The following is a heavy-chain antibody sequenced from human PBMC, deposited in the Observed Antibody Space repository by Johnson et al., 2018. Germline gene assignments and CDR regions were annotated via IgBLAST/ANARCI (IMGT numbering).Heavy chain of an antibody. J-gene: IGHJ6*03. V-gene: IGHV3-15*07. D-gene: IGHD2-2*01. CDR3: TTDSTTKLYYYYYMDV. Sequence: EVQLVESGGGLVKPGESLRLYCAASGFMFSNAYMTWVRQAPGKGLEWVGRIKRKGDGETTDYATPVKGRFTISRDDSKDTLYLQMNSLDIDDTAVYYCTTDSTTKLYYYYYMDVWGKGTTVTVSS. CDR2: IKRKGDGETT. CDR1: GFMFSNAY.